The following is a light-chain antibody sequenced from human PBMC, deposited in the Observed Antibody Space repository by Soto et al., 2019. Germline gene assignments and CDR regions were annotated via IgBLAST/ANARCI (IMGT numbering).Light chain of an antibody. CDR2: EAS. Sequence: QSVLTQPPSVSGSPGQSVTISWTGTSTDFVSYNRVSWYQQPPGTAPKLIIYEASNRPSGVPDRFSGSKSGNTASLTISGLQAADEADYYCSLYTSENTYVFGTGTKV. CDR1: STDFVSYNR. J-gene: IGLJ1*01. CDR3: SLYTSENTYV. V-gene: IGLV2-18*01.